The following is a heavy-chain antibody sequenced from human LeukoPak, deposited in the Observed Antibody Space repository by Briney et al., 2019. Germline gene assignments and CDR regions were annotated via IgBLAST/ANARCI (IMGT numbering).Heavy chain of an antibody. CDR1: GFTFSSYS. V-gene: IGHV3-21*04. CDR3: ARDSSAALEWNFDY. Sequence: GSLRLSCAASGFTFSSYSMNWVRQAPGKGLEWVSSISSSSSYIYYADSVKGRFTISRDNAKNSLYLQMNSLRAEDTALYYCARDSSAALEWNFDYWGQGTLVTVSS. J-gene: IGHJ4*02. CDR2: ISSSSSYI. D-gene: IGHD3-3*01.